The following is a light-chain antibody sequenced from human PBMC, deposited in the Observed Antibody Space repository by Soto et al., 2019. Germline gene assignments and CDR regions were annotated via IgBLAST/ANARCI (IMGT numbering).Light chain of an antibody. J-gene: IGKJ5*01. Sequence: IVLTPSPSTLSLSPCEGATLSWRASQSVSSYLAWYQQKPGQAPRLLIYHASNRATGIPARFSGSGSGTDFTLTISSLEPEDFAVYSCQQRSNWPITFGQGTRLEIK. CDR3: QQRSNWPIT. CDR2: HAS. V-gene: IGKV3-11*01. CDR1: QSVSSY.